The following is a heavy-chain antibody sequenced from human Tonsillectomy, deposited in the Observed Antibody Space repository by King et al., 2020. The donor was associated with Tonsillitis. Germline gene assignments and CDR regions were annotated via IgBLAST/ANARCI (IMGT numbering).Heavy chain of an antibody. CDR1: GGFVSSADYY. CDR2: IYYSGST. J-gene: IGHJ3*02. Sequence: LQLQESGPGLVKPSETLSLTCTVSGGFVSSADYYWSWIRQPPGKGLEWIGYIYYSGSTDYNPSLKSRVTISLDTSKNQISLKLSSVTAADTAVYYCATFPGRYSDAFEIWGQGTMVTVSS. V-gene: IGHV4-61*08. D-gene: IGHD2-15*01. CDR3: ATFPGRYSDAFEI.